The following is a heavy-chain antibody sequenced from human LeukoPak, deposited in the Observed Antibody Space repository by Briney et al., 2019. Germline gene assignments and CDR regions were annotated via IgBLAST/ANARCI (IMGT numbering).Heavy chain of an antibody. CDR3: AREGAAGTQHDAFDI. V-gene: IGHV1-2*02. Sequence: ASVKVSCKASGYTFTGYYMHWVRQAPGQGLEWMGWINPNSGGINYAQKFQGRVTMTRDTSISTAYMELSRLRSDDTAVYYCAREGAAGTQHDAFDIWGQGTMVTVSS. CDR2: INPNSGGI. J-gene: IGHJ3*02. D-gene: IGHD6-13*01. CDR1: GYTFTGYY.